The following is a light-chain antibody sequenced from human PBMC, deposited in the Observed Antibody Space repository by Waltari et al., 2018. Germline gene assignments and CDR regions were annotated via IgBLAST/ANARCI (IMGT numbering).Light chain of an antibody. CDR3: CSVTSSTTGI. Sequence: SALTQPDSVSGSPGQSITISCSGISSDSGGFNYVSWYQQHPGEAPKVIIYDATNRPSGVSNRFSGSKSGSSASLTISGLQPEDEADYYCCSVTSSTTGIFGGGTKLTVL. V-gene: IGLV2-14*03. J-gene: IGLJ2*01. CDR1: SSDSGGFNY. CDR2: DAT.